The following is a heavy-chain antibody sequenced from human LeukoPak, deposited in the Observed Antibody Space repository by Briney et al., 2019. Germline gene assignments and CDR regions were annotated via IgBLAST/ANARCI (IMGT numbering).Heavy chain of an antibody. CDR3: ATRNYYDSSGYYGRDY. CDR2: IYSGGST. J-gene: IGHJ4*02. Sequence: GGSLRLSCAASGFTFSYYYMSWVRQAPGKGLEWVSVIYSGGSTYYADSVKGRFTISRHNSKNTLYLQMNSLRAEDTAVYYCATRNYYDSSGYYGRDYWGQGTLVTVSS. D-gene: IGHD3-22*01. V-gene: IGHV3-53*04. CDR1: GFTFSYYY.